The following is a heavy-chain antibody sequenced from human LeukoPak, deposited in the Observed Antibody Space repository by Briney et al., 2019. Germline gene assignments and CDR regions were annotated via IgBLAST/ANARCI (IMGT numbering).Heavy chain of an antibody. CDR1: GGSISSSTYY. Sequence: PSETLSLTCTVSGGSISSSTYYWAWIRQPPGKGLEWIGSMYYGGSTYYNPSLKSRVTISVDTSKNQFSLKLSSVTAADTAEYYCARLLQSPDAFDIWGQGTMVAVSS. CDR3: ARLLQSPDAFDI. CDR2: MYYGGST. V-gene: IGHV4-39*01. J-gene: IGHJ3*02.